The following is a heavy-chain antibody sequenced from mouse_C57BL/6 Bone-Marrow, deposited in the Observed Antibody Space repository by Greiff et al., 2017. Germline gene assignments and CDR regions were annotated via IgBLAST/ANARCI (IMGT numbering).Heavy chain of an antibody. J-gene: IGHJ4*01. D-gene: IGHD1-1*01. CDR1: GYTFTSYW. V-gene: IGHV1-59*01. Sequence: VQLQQPGAELVRPGTSVKLSCKASGYTFTSYWMHWVKQRPGQGLEWIGVIDPSDSYTNYNQKFKGKATLTVDTSSSTAYMQLSSLTSEDSAVYYCARPRYYGSRRNAMDYWGQGTSVTVSS. CDR3: ARPRYYGSRRNAMDY. CDR2: IDPSDSYT.